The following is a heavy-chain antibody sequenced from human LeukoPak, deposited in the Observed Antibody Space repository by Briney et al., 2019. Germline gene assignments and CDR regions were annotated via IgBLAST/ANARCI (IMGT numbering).Heavy chain of an antibody. CDR1: GGSINNYY. J-gene: IGHJ4*02. V-gene: IGHV4-59*12. CDR2: IYYSGST. D-gene: IGHD7-27*01. CDR3: ARDQRLGFDY. Sequence: PSETLSLTCTVSGGSINNYYWSWIRQPPGKGLEWIGYIYYSGSTNYNPSLKSRVTISVDTSKNQFSLKLSSVTAADTAVYYCARDQRLGFDYWGQGTLVTVSS.